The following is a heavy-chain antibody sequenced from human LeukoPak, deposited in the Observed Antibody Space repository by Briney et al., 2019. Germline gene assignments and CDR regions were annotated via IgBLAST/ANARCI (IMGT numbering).Heavy chain of an antibody. J-gene: IGHJ4*02. CDR1: GDSFSGNY. Sequence: SETLSLTCALYGDSFSGNYWSWIRQPPGKGLEWIGEVNHIGSTNYNPSLKSRVTISVDTSKNQFSLKLSSVTAADTAVYYWAREGVVPAAIYYVRVYYCDYWGQGTLVTVSS. CDR2: VNHIGST. D-gene: IGHD2-2*02. V-gene: IGHV4-34*01. CDR3: AREGVVPAAIYYVRVYYCDY.